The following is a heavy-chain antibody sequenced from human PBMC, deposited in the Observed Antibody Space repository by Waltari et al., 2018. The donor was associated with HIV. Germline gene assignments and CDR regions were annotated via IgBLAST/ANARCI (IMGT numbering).Heavy chain of an antibody. Sequence: QVHLVQSGAEVKMPGASVRVSCKHSGYIFTNYGVSWVRQAPGQGLEWLGWISGYNANTNYAQRLQGRVTLTTDTSTSTAYMELRSLRSDDTAVYYCARGLGGSYYYGVDVWGQGTTVTVS. CDR1: GYIFTNYG. CDR2: ISGYNANT. J-gene: IGHJ6*02. CDR3: ARGLGGSYYYGVDV. V-gene: IGHV1-18*01.